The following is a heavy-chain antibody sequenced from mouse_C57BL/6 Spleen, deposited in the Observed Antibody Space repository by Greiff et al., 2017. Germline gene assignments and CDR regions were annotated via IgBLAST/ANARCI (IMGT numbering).Heavy chain of an antibody. CDR2: ISGGGGNT. CDR3: ARQTTGFAY. D-gene: IGHD1-1*01. J-gene: IGHJ3*01. V-gene: IGHV5-9*01. CDR1: GFTFSSYT. Sequence: EVQVVESGGGLVKPGGSLKLSCAASGFTFSSYTMSWVRQTPEKRLEWVATISGGGGNTYYPDSVKGRFTISRDNAKNTLYLQMSSLRSEDTALYYCARQTTGFAYWGQGTLVTVSA.